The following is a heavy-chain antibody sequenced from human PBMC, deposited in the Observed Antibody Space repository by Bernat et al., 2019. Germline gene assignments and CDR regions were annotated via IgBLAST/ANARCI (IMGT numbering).Heavy chain of an antibody. D-gene: IGHD1-26*01. V-gene: IGHV3-74*01. CDR1: GFTFSSYW. Sequence: EVQLVESGGGLVQPGGSLRLSCEASGFTFSSYWMHWVRQAPGKGLVWVTRINSDGSSTSYADSVKGRFTISRDNAKNTVYLQMNSLRAEDTAVYYCARNGGNYWGWFDPWGQGTLVTVSS. CDR3: ARNGGNYWGWFDP. J-gene: IGHJ5*02. CDR2: INSDGSST.